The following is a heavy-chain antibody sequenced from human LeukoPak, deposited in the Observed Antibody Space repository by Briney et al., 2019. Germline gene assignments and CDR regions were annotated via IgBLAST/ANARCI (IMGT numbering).Heavy chain of an antibody. CDR1: GFTFDDYA. D-gene: IGHD5-24*01. V-gene: IGHV3-43D*03. CDR2: ISWDGGST. CDR3: ARARDGPFPEH. J-gene: IGHJ1*01. Sequence: GGSLRLSCAASGFTFDDYAMHWVRQAPGTGLEWVSLISWDGGSTYYADSVKGRFTISRDNSKNSLYLQMNSLRAEDTALYYCARARDGPFPEHWGQGTLVTVSS.